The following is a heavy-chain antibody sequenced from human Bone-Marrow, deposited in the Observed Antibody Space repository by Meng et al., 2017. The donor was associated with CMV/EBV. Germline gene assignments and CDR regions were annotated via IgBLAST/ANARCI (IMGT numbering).Heavy chain of an antibody. Sequence: GESLKISCAASGFSFSIYGMHWVRQAPGKGLDWVAFITYDGSPQYYADSLKGRFTISRDNSKNTLYLQMNSLRVEDTGIYYCARDVTTLGYSGMDVWGQGTTVTVSS. CDR1: GFSFSIYG. D-gene: IGHD4-23*01. CDR2: ITYDGSPQ. CDR3: ARDVTTLGYSGMDV. J-gene: IGHJ6*02. V-gene: IGHV3-30*02.